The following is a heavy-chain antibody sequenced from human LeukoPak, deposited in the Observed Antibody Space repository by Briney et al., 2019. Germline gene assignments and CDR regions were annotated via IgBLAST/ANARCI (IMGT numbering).Heavy chain of an antibody. D-gene: IGHD7-27*01. CDR1: GYTISNGYY. CDR2: IYQSGST. CDR3: ARLAWGRLDY. V-gene: IGHV4-38-2*02. Sequence: SETLSLTCSVSGYTISNGYYWGWIRQPPGKGLEWIGSIYQSGSTYYNPSLKSRVTISVDTSRNQLSLKLSSVTAADTAVYYCARLAWGRLDYWGQGTLVTLSS. J-gene: IGHJ4*02.